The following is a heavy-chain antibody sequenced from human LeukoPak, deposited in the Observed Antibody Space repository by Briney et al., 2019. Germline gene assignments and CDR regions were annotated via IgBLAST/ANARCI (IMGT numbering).Heavy chain of an antibody. CDR2: IYYSGST. D-gene: IGHD6-19*01. V-gene: IGHV4-31*03. CDR1: GGSISSGVYY. CDR3: ARDVKSSGYNYYGMDV. Sequence: SQTLSLTCTVSGGSISSGVYYWAWIRQPPGRGLEWIGYIYYSGSTYYNPSLKSRVTISVDTSKNQFSLKVSSVTAADTAVYYCARDVKSSGYNYYGMDVWGQGTTVTVSS. J-gene: IGHJ6*02.